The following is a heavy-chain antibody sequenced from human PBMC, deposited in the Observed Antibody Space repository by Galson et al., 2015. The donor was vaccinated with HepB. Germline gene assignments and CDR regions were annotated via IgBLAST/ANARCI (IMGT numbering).Heavy chain of an antibody. CDR1: GSTFTKYG. CDR3: AREYGSTWPHYYGLDA. CDR2: ISTYYGDT. Sequence: SVKVSCKASGSTFTKYGISWVRQAPGQGLEWMGWISTYYGDTKSAQRLQGRVTLTTDTSASTAYLELRSLTSDDTAVYYCAREYGSTWPHYYGLDAWGQGTTVTVSS. J-gene: IGHJ6*02. V-gene: IGHV1-18*04. D-gene: IGHD6-6*01.